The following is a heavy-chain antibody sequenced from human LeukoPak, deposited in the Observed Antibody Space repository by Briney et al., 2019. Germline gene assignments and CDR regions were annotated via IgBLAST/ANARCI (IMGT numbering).Heavy chain of an antibody. CDR3: AELGITMIGGV. Sequence: GGSLRLSCAASGFTFSSYEMNWVRQAPGQGMGWDSYISSSGSTIYYADSVKGRFTISRDNAKNSLYLQMNSLRAEDTAVYYCAELGITMIGGVWGKGTTVTISS. CDR1: GFTFSSYE. D-gene: IGHD3-10*02. CDR2: ISSSGSTI. V-gene: IGHV3-48*03. J-gene: IGHJ6*04.